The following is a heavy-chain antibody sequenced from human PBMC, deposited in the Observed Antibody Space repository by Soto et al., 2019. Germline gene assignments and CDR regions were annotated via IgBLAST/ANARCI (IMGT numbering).Heavy chain of an antibody. CDR2: ISNSAANT. Sequence: GGSLRLSCAASGFTFSTNAMNWVRQAPGKGLEWVSSISNSAANTYYADSAKGRLTISRDNSKNTLYLQMNSLRAEDTAVYYCARGLPIDYWGQGTLVTVSS. CDR3: ARGLPIDY. CDR1: GFTFSTNA. J-gene: IGHJ4*02. V-gene: IGHV3-23*01.